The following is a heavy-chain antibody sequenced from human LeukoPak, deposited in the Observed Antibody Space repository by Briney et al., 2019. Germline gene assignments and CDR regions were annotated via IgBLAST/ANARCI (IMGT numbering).Heavy chain of an antibody. CDR2: INPNSGGT. J-gene: IGHJ4*02. V-gene: IGHV1-2*06. D-gene: IGHD3-3*01. Sequence: GASVKVSCRASGYTFTGYYMHWVRQAPGQGLEWMGRINPNSGGTNYAQKFQGRVTMTRDTSISTAYMELSRLRSDDTAVYYCARDEIFLEWLFWGQGTLVTVSS. CDR3: ARDEIFLEWLF. CDR1: GYTFTGYY.